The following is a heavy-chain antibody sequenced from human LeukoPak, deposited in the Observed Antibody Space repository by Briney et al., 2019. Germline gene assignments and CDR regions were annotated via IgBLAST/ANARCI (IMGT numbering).Heavy chain of an antibody. CDR1: GASIGSETW. J-gene: IGHJ4*02. CDR3: AKHGSGSYQGY. D-gene: IGHD3-10*01. Sequence: SETLSLTCAVSGASIGSETWWNWVRQPPGKGLEWIGEIYHGGAANYNPSLKNRVIISLDKSKNQFFLELTSVTAADTAVYYCAKHGSGSYQGYWGQGILVTVSS. CDR2: IYHGGAA. V-gene: IGHV4-4*02.